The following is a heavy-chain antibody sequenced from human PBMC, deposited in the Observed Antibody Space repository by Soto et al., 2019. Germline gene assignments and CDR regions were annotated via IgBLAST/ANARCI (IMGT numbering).Heavy chain of an antibody. CDR2: INHNGNT. J-gene: IGHJ5*02. CDR3: ARGHVVTPTSNWFDP. V-gene: IGHV4-34*01. D-gene: IGHD3-22*01. CDR1: GGSLNGYY. Sequence: PSETLSLTCAVHGGSLNGYYRSRIRHPPRQGPDCIAEINHNGNTNYNPTLKSRDTIPEDTSKNQLSLKLSSVTAADTAVYYCARGHVVTPTSNWFDPWGQGTLVTVSS.